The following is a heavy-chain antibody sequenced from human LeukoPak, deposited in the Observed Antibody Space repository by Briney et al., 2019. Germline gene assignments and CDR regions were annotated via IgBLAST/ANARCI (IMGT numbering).Heavy chain of an antibody. CDR1: GFTFRSDS. CDR3: ARGTDGVSGSLLYYFDF. CDR2: VSSSSTYK. D-gene: IGHD3-10*01. V-gene: IGHV3-21*01. J-gene: IGHJ4*02. Sequence: GGSLRLSCAASGFTFRSDSMDSVRQAPGKGLEWISSVSSSSTYKNFADSVKGRFTISRDNAKNSLYLQMNSLRAEDTAVYYCARGTDGVSGSLLYYFDFWGQGTLVTVSS.